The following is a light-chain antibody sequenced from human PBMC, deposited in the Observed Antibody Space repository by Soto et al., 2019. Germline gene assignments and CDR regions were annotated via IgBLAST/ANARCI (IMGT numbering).Light chain of an antibody. Sequence: EIVLTQSPATLSLSPGERATLSCRASQSVSSYLAWYQQKPGQAPRLLIYDASNRATGIPARFSGSGSGTDFTLTISSLEPEDFAVYYCKKRSNWTPSFGGGTKVEIK. J-gene: IGKJ4*01. V-gene: IGKV3-11*01. CDR1: QSVSSY. CDR2: DAS. CDR3: KKRSNWTPS.